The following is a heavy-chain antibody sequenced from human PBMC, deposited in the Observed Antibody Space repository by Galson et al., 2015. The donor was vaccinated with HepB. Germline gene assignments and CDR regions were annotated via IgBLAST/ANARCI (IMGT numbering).Heavy chain of an antibody. CDR3: ARDPRRTSRWAAGYRNSYYYSGLDV. J-gene: IGHJ6*02. V-gene: IGHV1-69*13. Sequence: SVKVSCKASGGTFSSYVISWVRQAPGQGLEWMGGIIPLSGTANYAQKFQGRVTITADESTSTAYMEMSSLRSEDTAVYYCARDPRRTSRWAAGYRNSYYYSGLDVWGQGTTVTVSS. CDR1: GGTFSSYV. D-gene: IGHD4-11*01. CDR2: IIPLSGTA.